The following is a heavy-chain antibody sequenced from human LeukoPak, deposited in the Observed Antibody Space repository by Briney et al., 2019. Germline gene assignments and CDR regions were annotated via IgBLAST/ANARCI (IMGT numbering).Heavy chain of an antibody. CDR3: AKGLSYFDY. V-gene: IGHV3-23*01. Sequence: GGSLRLSCAASGYTFYSYGMTWVRQAPGKGLEWVSGITGSGGSTYYAGSVKGRVTIPRDNSENTLYLQMNSLRAEDTAVYYCAKGLSYFDYWGQGILVTVSS. CDR2: ITGSGGST. CDR1: GYTFYSYG. J-gene: IGHJ4*02.